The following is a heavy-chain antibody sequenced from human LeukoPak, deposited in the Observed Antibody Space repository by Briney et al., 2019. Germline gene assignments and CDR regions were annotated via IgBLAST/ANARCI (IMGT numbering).Heavy chain of an antibody. Sequence: NPSQTLSLTCTVSGGSISSGGYYWSWIRQHPGKGREWIGYIYYSGSTYYNPSLKSRVTISVDTSKNQFSLKLSSVTAADTAVYYCARAYSSSWYDYWGQGTLVTVSS. CDR3: ARAYSSSWYDY. CDR1: GGSISSGGYY. D-gene: IGHD6-13*01. V-gene: IGHV4-31*03. J-gene: IGHJ4*02. CDR2: IYYSGST.